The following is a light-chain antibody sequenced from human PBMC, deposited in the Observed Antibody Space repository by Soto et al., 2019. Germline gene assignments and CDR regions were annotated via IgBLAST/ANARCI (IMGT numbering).Light chain of an antibody. V-gene: IGKV1-5*03. J-gene: IGKJ1*01. CDR1: QSISSW. CDR3: QQYNDNWT. CDR2: KAS. Sequence: DIQMTQSPSTLSASVGDRVTITCRASQSISSWFAWYQQKPGTAPNLLIYKASTLQSGVPSRFSGSGSGTEFTLTISSLQPDDSATYYCQQYNDNWTFGQGTKVEMK.